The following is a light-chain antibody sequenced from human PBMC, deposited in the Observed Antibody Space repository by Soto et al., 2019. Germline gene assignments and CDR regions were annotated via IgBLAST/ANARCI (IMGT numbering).Light chain of an antibody. J-gene: IGKJ1*01. V-gene: IGKV1-39*01. CDR2: GAS. CDR3: QQAYSHPT. Sequence: IQMTQSPSSLSASVGDRVTITCRASQSISSYLNWYQQKPGKAPKLLISGASSLQSGAPSRFSGSGSGTDFTLTISSLQSEDIATYYCQQAYSHPTFGQGTKVEIK. CDR1: QSISSY.